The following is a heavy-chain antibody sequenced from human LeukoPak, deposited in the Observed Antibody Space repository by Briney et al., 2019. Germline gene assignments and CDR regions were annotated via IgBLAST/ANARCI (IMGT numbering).Heavy chain of an antibody. Sequence: PSETLSLTCTVSGGSISSYYWSWIRQPAGKGLEWIGRIYTSGSTNYNPSLKSRVNMSVDTSKNQFSLKLSSVTAADTAVYYCARSLSSGWYEGYYFDYWGQGTLVTVSS. J-gene: IGHJ4*02. CDR3: ARSLSSGWYEGYYFDY. V-gene: IGHV4-4*07. CDR2: IYTSGST. CDR1: GGSISSYY. D-gene: IGHD6-19*01.